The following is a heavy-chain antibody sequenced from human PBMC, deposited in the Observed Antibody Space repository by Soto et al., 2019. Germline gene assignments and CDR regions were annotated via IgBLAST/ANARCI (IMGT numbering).Heavy chain of an antibody. J-gene: IGHJ6*03. CDR1: GGSFSDYY. V-gene: IGHV4-34*01. CDR3: SANRRYHYYMVV. Sequence: SQTLSLTCAVYGGSFSDYYWSWIRQAPGKGPEWIGEINHNGVTNYSPSLKSRVTMSVDTSKNQFSLRLSSVTAADTALYYCSANRRYHYYMVVWGNGTSVTVSS. CDR2: INHNGVT.